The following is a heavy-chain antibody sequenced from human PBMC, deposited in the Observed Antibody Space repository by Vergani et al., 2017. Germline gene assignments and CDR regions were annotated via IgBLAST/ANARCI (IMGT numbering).Heavy chain of an antibody. CDR3: ARXRLGDLSLRTFDY. J-gene: IGHJ4*02. Sequence: QVQLQESGPGLVKPSQTLPRTCTVSGGSISSGDYYWSWIRQPPGKGLEWIGYIYYNWNTYYNPSLKSRVTISVDTSKNQFSLKLSSVTAADTAVYYCARXRLGDLSLRTFDYWGQGTLVTVSS. CDR2: IYYNWNT. D-gene: IGHD3-16*02. CDR1: GGSISSGDYY. V-gene: IGHV4-30-4*08.